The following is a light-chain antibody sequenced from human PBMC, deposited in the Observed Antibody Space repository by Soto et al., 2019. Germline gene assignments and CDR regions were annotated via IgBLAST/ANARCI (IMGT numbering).Light chain of an antibody. CDR3: SSYRSGSTLVI. CDR2: EVS. CDR1: SSDVGAYNS. V-gene: IGLV2-14*01. J-gene: IGLJ2*01. Sequence: QSALTQPASVSGSPGQSITISCTGTSSDVGAYNSVSWYQQHPGKVPKLMIYEVSNRPSGVSNRFSGSKSGDTASLTISGLQAEDEADYYCSSYRSGSTLVIFGGGTQLTVL.